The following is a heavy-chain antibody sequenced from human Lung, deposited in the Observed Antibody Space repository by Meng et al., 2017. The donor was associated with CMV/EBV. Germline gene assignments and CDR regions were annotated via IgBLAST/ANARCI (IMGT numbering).Heavy chain of an antibody. D-gene: IGHD3-3*01. J-gene: IGHJ6*02. CDR2: INPNSCST. Sequence: ASVTVSFQPSVYTFPGYYLHWLRPAPGQGLDWMGWINPNSCSTNYAQKFQGRVTLTSDKSISTAYIELSRLRSHDTAVYYFATTAGITLGEWLFPYHYYYGMDVWXQGTXVTVSS. CDR3: ATTAGITLGEWLFPYHYYYGMDV. CDR1: VYTFPGYY. V-gene: IGHV1-2*02.